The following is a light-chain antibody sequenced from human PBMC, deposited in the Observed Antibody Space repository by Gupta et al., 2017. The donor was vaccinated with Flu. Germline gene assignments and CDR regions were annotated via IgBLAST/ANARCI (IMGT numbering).Light chain of an antibody. J-gene: IGLJ2*01. V-gene: IGLV3-19*01. CDR1: SLRSYY. CDR3: NSRDSSGNHLGVV. CDR2: GKD. Sequence: GQTVRITCQGDSLRSYYASWYQQKPGQAPVFVLYGKDNRPSGIPDRFSGSSSGNTASLTITGAQAEDEADYYCNSRDSSGNHLGVVFGGGTKLTVL.